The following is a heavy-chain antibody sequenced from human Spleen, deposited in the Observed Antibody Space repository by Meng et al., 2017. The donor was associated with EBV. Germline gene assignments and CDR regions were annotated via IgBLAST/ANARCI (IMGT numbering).Heavy chain of an antibody. D-gene: IGHD2-21*01. J-gene: IGHJ4*02. V-gene: IGHV3-74*01. CDR2: INPDGSVI. Sequence: VYGLECGGGLVTACASLSLSCAAAGLSFSNYAMTWVRQAPGKGLEWVSRINPDGSVINYADSVKGRFTISRDNAKNTVYLQMNNLRADDTAVYYCAKDCFGDKDSWGQGTLVTVSS. CDR1: GLSFSNYA. CDR3: AKDCFGDKDS.